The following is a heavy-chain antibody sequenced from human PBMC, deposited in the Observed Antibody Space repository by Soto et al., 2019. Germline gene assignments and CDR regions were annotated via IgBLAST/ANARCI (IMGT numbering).Heavy chain of an antibody. Sequence: ASVKVSCKSSGFTFTSYAIHWLRQAPGQRPQWMGWINGGSGNTKYSQDFQGRVAFTRDTFATTAYLELSSLRSEDTAVYYCARVPPWGNSAGDYYIQHYDSWGQGTPVTVSS. CDR2: INGGSGNT. CDR1: GFTFTSYA. V-gene: IGHV1-3*01. D-gene: IGHD3-10*01. CDR3: ARVPPWGNSAGDYYIQHYDS. J-gene: IGHJ4*02.